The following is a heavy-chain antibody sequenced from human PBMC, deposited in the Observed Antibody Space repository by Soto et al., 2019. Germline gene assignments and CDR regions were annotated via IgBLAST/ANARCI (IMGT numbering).Heavy chain of an antibody. D-gene: IGHD6-13*01. V-gene: IGHV3-30*03. CDR2: ISYDGSNK. CDR3: ARDVSRSSWYYFDY. CDR1: GFTFSSYG. Sequence: GGSLRLSCAASGFTFSSYGMHWVRQAPGKGLEWVAVISYDGSNKYYADSVKGRFTISRDNSKNTLYLQMNSLRSDDTAVYYCARDVSRSSWYYFDYWGQGTPVTVSS. J-gene: IGHJ4*02.